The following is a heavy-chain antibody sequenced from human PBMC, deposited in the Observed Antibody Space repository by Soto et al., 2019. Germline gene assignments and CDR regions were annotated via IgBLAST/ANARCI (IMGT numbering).Heavy chain of an antibody. CDR3: AREGAASDSYYYGTDV. CDR1: GGSISSGDSY. CDR2: IYYRGSP. Sequence: SETLSLTCTVSGGSISSGDSYWSWIRQSPGKGLEWIGYIYYRGSPFYNPSLESRVTISVDTSKNQFSLKLNSVTAADTAVYYCAREGAASDSYYYGTDVWGQGTTVTVSS. D-gene: IGHD3-16*01. V-gene: IGHV4-30-4*01. J-gene: IGHJ6*02.